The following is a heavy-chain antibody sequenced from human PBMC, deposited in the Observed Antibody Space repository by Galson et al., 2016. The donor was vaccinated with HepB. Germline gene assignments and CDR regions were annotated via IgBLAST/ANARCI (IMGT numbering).Heavy chain of an antibody. CDR2: IYSGGDT. J-gene: IGHJ4*02. V-gene: IGHV3-66*01. D-gene: IGHD3-9*01. CDR1: GVTVSNNY. Sequence: SLRLSCAASGVTVSNNYMSWVRQAPGKGLECVSLIYSGGDTYYADSVKGRFTISRDNSKNTVYLHMNSLRAEDTAVYHCARNVPVTKFGFWGQGTLVTVSS. CDR3: ARNVPVTKFGF.